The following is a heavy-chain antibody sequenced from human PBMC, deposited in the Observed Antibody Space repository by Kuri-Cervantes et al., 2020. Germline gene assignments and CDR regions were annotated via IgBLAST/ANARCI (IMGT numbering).Heavy chain of an antibody. CDR3: ARDQDGQLAPDDPFDF. V-gene: IGHV1-8*01. CDR1: GYTFTSSD. Sequence: ASVKVSCKASGYTFTSSDINWVRQATGQGLEWMGWMNPSTGNTGYAQKFQGRVTMTRDTSINTAYMELSSPRSEDTAVYYCARDQDGQLAPDDPFDFWGLGTMVTVSS. D-gene: IGHD6-6*01. J-gene: IGHJ3*01. CDR2: MNPSTGNT.